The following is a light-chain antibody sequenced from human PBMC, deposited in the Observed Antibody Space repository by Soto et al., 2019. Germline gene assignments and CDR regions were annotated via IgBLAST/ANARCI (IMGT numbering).Light chain of an antibody. CDR2: DTS. CDR1: QSISNNH. J-gene: IGKJ5*01. CDR3: QQRHNWPIT. V-gene: IGKV3D-20*02. Sequence: EIVLTQSPGTPSLSPRERVTLSCRASQSISNNHLAWYQQKPGQAPRLLIHDTSNRATGIPARFSGSGSGTDFTLTISSLEPADFGVYYCQQRHNWPITFGQGTRLEIK.